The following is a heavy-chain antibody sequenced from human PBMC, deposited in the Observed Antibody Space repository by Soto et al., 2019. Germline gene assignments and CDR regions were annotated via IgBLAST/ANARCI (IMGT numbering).Heavy chain of an antibody. CDR1: GGSISGYY. J-gene: IGHJ6*02. CDR3: ARLRPMVRGVIIYYYYGMDV. Sequence: SETLSLTCTISGGSISGYYWSWIRQPPGKGLEWIGYIYYSGSTNYNPSLKSRVTISVDTSKNQFSLKLSSVTAADTAVYYCARLRPMVRGVIIYYYYGMDVWGQGTTVTVSS. CDR2: IYYSGST. D-gene: IGHD3-10*01. V-gene: IGHV4-59*08.